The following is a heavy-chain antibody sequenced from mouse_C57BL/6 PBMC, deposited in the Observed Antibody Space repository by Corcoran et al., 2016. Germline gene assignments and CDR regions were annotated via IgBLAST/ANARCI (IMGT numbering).Heavy chain of an antibody. D-gene: IGHD1-1*02. J-gene: IGHJ2*01. CDR3: ARLWSFDY. CDR1: GYTFTDYY. CDR2: INPNNGGT. Sequence: EVQLQQSGPELVKPGASVKISSKASGYTFTDYYMNWVKQSHGKSLEWIGDINPNNGGTSYNQKFKGKATLTVDKSSSTAYMELRSLTSEDSAVYYCARLWSFDYWGQGTTLTVSS. V-gene: IGHV1-26*01.